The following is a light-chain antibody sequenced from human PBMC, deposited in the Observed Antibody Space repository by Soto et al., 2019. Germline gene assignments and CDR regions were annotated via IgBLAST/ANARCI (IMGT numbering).Light chain of an antibody. CDR1: QSISSW. V-gene: IGKV1-5*03. CDR3: QQYNSYPWT. J-gene: IGKJ1*01. CDR2: KAS. Sequence: DIQMTQSPSTLSASVGDRVTITCRASQSISSWLAWYQQIPGKAPKLLIYKASSLESGVPSRFSGSGSGTDFTLTISSLQPDDCATYYCQQYNSYPWTFGQGTKVEIK.